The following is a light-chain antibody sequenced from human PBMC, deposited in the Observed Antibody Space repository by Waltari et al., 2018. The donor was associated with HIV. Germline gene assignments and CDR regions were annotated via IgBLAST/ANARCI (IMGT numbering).Light chain of an antibody. CDR3: QQYYKTPHT. V-gene: IGKV4-1*01. CDR2: WAS. CDR1: QNLFSSFNPRYY. Sequence: DIVMPRSPDSLGVSLRERATIHSTSSQNLFSSFNPRYYLGWYQHKPGQPPKLLIYWASTRESGVPDRFSGSGSGTDFTLTISSLQAEDVAVYYCQQYYKTPHTFGGGTKVEI. J-gene: IGKJ4*01.